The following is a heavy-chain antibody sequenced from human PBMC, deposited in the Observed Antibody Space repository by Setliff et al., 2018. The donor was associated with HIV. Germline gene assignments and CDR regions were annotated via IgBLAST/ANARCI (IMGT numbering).Heavy chain of an antibody. J-gene: IGHJ4*02. V-gene: IGHV1-18*01. CDR1: GYSLSTYA. D-gene: IGHD2-8*01. CDR3: ARIVALNGYPSDY. Sequence: GPSVKVSCKASGYSLSTYAISWVRQAPGQGLEWMGWIDSNNGNRNFAQKFRGRVTMTTDISTNTAYMEVRSLSFDDTAVYYCARIVALNGYPSDYWGQGTLVTVSS. CDR2: IDSNNGNR.